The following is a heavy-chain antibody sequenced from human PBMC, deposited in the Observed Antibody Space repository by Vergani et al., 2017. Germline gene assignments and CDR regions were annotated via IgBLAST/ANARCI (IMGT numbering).Heavy chain of an antibody. D-gene: IGHD5-18*01. CDR1: GFTFSSYG. Sequence: QVQLVESGGGVVQPGRSLRLSCAASGFTFSSYGMHWVRQAPGKGLEWVAVISYDGSNKYYADSVKGRFTISRDNSKNTLYLQMNSLRAEDTAVYYCARNVDTAMGFDYWGQGTLVTVSS. CDR3: ARNVDTAMGFDY. V-gene: IGHV3-30*03. J-gene: IGHJ4*02. CDR2: ISYDGSNK.